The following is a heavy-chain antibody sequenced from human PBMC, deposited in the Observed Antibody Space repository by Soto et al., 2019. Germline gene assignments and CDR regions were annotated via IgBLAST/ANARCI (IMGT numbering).Heavy chain of an antibody. V-gene: IGHV1-3*01. CDR1: GYTFTSYA. J-gene: IGHJ6*02. CDR2: INAGNGNT. D-gene: IGHD1-7*01. CDR3: ASPQLELRNYYGMDV. Sequence: GASVKVSCKASGYTFTSYAMHCVRQAPGQRLEWMGWINAGNGNTKYSQKFQGRVTITRDTSASTAYMELSSLRSEDTAVYYCASPQLELRNYYGMDVWGQGTTVTAP.